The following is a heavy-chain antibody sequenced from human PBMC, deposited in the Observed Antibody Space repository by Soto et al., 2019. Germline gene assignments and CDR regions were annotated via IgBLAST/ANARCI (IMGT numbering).Heavy chain of an antibody. D-gene: IGHD2-15*01. V-gene: IGHV4-39*01. CDR3: ASRGGCGNFDY. J-gene: IGHJ4*02. Sequence: QLQLQESGPGLVKPSETLSLTCTVSGGSISSSSYYWGWIRQPPGKGLERIGSIYDSGSHYYNPSLKRRVTISVETAKNPFSLKLSSVTAADTAVYYCASRGGCGNFDYWGQGTLVNVSS. CDR2: IYDSGSH. CDR1: GGSISSSSYY.